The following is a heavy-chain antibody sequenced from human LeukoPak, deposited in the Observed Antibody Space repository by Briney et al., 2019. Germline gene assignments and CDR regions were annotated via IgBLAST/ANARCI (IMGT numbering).Heavy chain of an antibody. CDR1: GYTFTNYG. V-gene: IGHV1-18*01. J-gene: IGHJ6*02. Sequence: ASVTVSCKASGYTFTNYGIGWVRQAPGQGLAWMGWISAYNGNTNYAQKLQGSVTMTTDTSTSTAYMELRSLRSDDTAVYYCARAMVRGVSLFYYYYGMDVWGQGTTVTVSS. CDR3: ARAMVRGVSLFYYYYGMDV. D-gene: IGHD3-10*01. CDR2: ISAYNGNT.